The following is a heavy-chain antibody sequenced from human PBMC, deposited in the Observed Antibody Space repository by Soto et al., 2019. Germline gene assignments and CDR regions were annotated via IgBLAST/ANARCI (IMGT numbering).Heavy chain of an antibody. CDR3: AKDDIVVVPAASLRVWFGELLSGAFDI. J-gene: IGHJ3*02. V-gene: IGHV3-23*01. CDR1: GFTFSSYA. CDR2: ISGSGGST. D-gene: IGHD2-2*01. Sequence: EVQLLESGGGLVQPGGSLRLSCAASGFTFSSYAMSWVRQAPGKGLEWVSAISGSGGSTYYADSVKGRFTISRDNSKNTLYLQMNSLRAEDTAVYYCAKDDIVVVPAASLRVWFGELLSGAFDIWGQGTMVTVSS.